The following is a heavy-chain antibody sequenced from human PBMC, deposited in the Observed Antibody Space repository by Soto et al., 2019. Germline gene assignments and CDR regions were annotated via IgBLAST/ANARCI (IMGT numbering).Heavy chain of an antibody. CDR2: IYPGDSDT. CDR1: GYSFTSYW. CDR3: AAAPIVVVVAASFDY. V-gene: IGHV5-51*01. J-gene: IGHJ4*02. D-gene: IGHD2-15*01. Sequence: PGESLKISCQGSGYSFTSYWIGWVRQMPGKGLEWMGIIYPGDSDTRYSPSFQGQVTISADKSISTAYLQWSSLKASDTAMYYCAAAPIVVVVAASFDYWGQGTLVTVSS.